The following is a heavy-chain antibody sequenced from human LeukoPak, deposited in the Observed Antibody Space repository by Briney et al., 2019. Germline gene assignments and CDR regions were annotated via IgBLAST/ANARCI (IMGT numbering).Heavy chain of an antibody. D-gene: IGHD3-10*02. CDR1: GYTFTSYY. CDR2: INPSGGST. V-gene: IGHV1-46*01. J-gene: IGHJ4*02. Sequence: ASVKVSCKASGYTFTSYYMHWVRQAPGQGLEWMGIINPSGGSTSYAQKFQGRVTITRDMSTSTVYMELSSLRSEDTAVYYCARDVPRGYFDYWGQGTLVTVSS. CDR3: ARDVPRGYFDY.